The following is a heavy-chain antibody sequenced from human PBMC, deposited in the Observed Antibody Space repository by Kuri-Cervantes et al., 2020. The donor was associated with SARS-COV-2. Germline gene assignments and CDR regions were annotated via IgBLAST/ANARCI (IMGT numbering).Heavy chain of an antibody. D-gene: IGHD3-3*01. J-gene: IGHJ5*02. Sequence: GESLKISCAASGFTFSSYGMHWVRQAPGKGLEWVAVIWYGGSNKYYADSVKGRFTISGDNSKNTLYLQMNSLRAEDTAVYYCAKDALGGGFDPWGQGTLVTVSS. CDR1: GFTFSSYG. CDR2: IWYGGSNK. CDR3: AKDALGGGFDP. V-gene: IGHV3-30*02.